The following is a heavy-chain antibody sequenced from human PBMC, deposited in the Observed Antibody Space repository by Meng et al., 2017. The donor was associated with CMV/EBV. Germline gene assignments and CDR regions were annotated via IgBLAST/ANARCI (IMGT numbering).Heavy chain of an antibody. J-gene: IGHJ4*02. V-gene: IGHV4-31*02. Sequence: TSSGGYYWGWIRQHPGKGLEWIGYIYYSGSTYYNPSLKSRVTISVDTSKNQFSLKLSSVTAADTAVYYCARAPYDSSGYLVALGDYWGQGTLVTVSS. CDR3: ARAPYDSSGYLVALGDY. CDR2: IYYSGST. CDR1: TSSGGYY. D-gene: IGHD3-22*01.